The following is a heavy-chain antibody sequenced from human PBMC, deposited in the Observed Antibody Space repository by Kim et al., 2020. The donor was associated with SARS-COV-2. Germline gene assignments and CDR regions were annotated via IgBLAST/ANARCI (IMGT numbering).Heavy chain of an antibody. D-gene: IGHD3-3*01. CDR1: GGSISSSNW. CDR2: IYHSGST. J-gene: IGHJ6*02. CDR3: ARFIDFWSGYPTDYYYYGMDV. Sequence: SETLSLTCAVSGGSISSSNWWSWVRQPPGKGLEWIGEIYHSGSTNYNPSLKSRVTISVDKSKNQFSLKLSSVTAADTAVYYCARFIDFWSGYPTDYYYYGMDVWGQGTTVTVSS. V-gene: IGHV4-4*02.